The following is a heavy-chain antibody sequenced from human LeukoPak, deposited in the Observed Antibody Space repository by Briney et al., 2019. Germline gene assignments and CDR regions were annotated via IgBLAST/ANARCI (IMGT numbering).Heavy chain of an antibody. CDR1: GFTFSSYS. Sequence: GGSLRLSCAASGFTFSSYSMNWVRQAPGKGLEWVSYISSSSSTIYYADSVEGRFTISRDNAKNSLYLQMNSLRAEDTAVYYCARSQPYYDYVWGSYRSIDYWGQGTLVTVSS. J-gene: IGHJ4*02. CDR3: ARSQPYYDYVWGSYRSIDY. D-gene: IGHD3-16*02. V-gene: IGHV3-48*01. CDR2: ISSSSSTI.